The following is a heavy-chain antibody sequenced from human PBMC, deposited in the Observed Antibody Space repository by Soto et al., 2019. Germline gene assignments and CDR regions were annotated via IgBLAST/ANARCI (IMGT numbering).Heavy chain of an antibody. CDR3: ARAPGVESSSSGEFVDY. CDR2: IIPIFGTA. J-gene: IGHJ4*02. Sequence: SVKVSCKASGGTFSSYAISWVRQAPGQGLEWMGGIIPIFGTANYAQKFQGRVTITADESTSTAYMELSSLRSEDTAVYYCARAPGVESSSSGEFVDYWGQGTLVTVSS. CDR1: GGTFSSYA. D-gene: IGHD6-6*01. V-gene: IGHV1-69*13.